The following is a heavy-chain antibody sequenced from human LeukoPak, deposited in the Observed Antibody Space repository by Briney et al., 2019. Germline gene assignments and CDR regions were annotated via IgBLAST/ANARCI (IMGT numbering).Heavy chain of an antibody. V-gene: IGHV3-43*02. CDR3: AKDILPSGSYGLCFDY. Sequence: PGGSLRLSCAASGFTFVDYAMHWVRQAPGKGLDWVSFISGDGGSTYYADSVKGRFTISRDNSKTSLYLHMNSLRTEDTALYYCAKDILPSGSYGLCFDYWGQGTLVTVSS. CDR2: ISGDGGST. CDR1: GFTFVDYA. J-gene: IGHJ4*02. D-gene: IGHD1-26*01.